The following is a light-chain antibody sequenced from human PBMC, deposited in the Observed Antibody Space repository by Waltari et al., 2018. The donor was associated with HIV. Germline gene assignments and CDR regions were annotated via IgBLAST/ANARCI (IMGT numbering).Light chain of an antibody. CDR1: SGHSSYI. CDR2: FEGSGSY. V-gene: IGLV4-60*03. Sequence: QPVLTQSSSASASLGSSVKLTCTLSSGHSSYIIAWHQQQPGKAPRYLMKFEGSGSYNKGSGVPDRFSGSSSGADRYLTISNLQSEDEADYYCETWDSNTRVFGGGTKLTVL. J-gene: IGLJ3*02. CDR3: ETWDSNTRV.